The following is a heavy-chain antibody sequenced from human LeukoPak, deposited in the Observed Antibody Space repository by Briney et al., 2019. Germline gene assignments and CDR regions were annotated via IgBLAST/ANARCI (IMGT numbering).Heavy chain of an antibody. J-gene: IGHJ4*02. V-gene: IGHV4-30-2*01. D-gene: IGHD1-26*01. Sequence: SETLSLTCTVSGGSISSGGYYWSWIRQPPGKGLEWIGYIYQSGSTYCNPSLKSRVTISVDKSKNQFSLNLSSVTAADTAMYYCARSGSYEKPGDYWGQGTLVTVSS. CDR3: ARSGSYEKPGDY. CDR1: GGSISSGGYY. CDR2: IYQSGST.